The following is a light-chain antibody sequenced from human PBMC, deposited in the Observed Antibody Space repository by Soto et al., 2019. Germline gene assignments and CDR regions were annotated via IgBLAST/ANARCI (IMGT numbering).Light chain of an antibody. CDR3: CSFAGSNPFPYV. V-gene: IGLV2-23*02. Sequence: QSVLTQPASVSGSPGQSITISCTGTISDVGSHNLVSWYQQHPDKAPKLIIYEVNERPSGVSSRFSGSKSGNTASLTVSALQPDDEADYHCCSFAGSNPFPYVFGTGTKVTVL. CDR2: EVN. J-gene: IGLJ1*01. CDR1: ISDVGSHNL.